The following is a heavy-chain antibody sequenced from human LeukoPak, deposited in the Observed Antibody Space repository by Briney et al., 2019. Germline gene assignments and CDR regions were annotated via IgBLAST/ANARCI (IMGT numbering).Heavy chain of an antibody. V-gene: IGHV3-9*01. Sequence: GRSLRLSCAASGFTFYDYAMHWVRHSPGKGLEWGSGISWNSGSIGYADSVKGRFTISRDNAKNSLYLQMNSLRAEDTALYYCAKGERASGSYYIDYWGQGTLVTVSS. D-gene: IGHD3-10*01. CDR3: AKGERASGSYYIDY. J-gene: IGHJ4*02. CDR2: ISWNSGSI. CDR1: GFTFYDYA.